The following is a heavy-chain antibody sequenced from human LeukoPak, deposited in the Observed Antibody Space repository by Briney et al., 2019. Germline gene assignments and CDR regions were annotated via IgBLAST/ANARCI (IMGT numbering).Heavy chain of an antibody. Sequence: GASVKVSCKASGYTFTGYYMHWVRQAPGQGLEWMGWINPNSGGTNYAQKFQGRVTMTRDTSISTAYMELSRLRSDDTAVYYCARVWTLLRFLEDEDDTNWFDPWGQGTLVTVSS. CDR3: ARVWTLLRFLEDEDDTNWFDP. CDR1: GYTFTGYY. V-gene: IGHV1-2*02. D-gene: IGHD3-3*01. J-gene: IGHJ5*02. CDR2: INPNSGGT.